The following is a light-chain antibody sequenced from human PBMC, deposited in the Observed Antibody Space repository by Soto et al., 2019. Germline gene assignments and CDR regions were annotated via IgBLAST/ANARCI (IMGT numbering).Light chain of an antibody. J-gene: IGKJ3*01. CDR3: QQNYITPLA. CDR1: QSISSY. Sequence: DIEMTQSPSSLSASVGERVTITCRASQSISSYLNWYQQKPGKAPRLLIYAVSNLQSGVPSRFSGSGSGSDFTLTIISLQPENFATHYCQQNYITPLAFGPGTKVDIK. CDR2: AVS. V-gene: IGKV1-39*01.